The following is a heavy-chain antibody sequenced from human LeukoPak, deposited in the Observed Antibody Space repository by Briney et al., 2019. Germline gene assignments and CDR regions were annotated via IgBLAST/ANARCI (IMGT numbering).Heavy chain of an antibody. V-gene: IGHV1-69*01. CDR2: IIPIFGTA. D-gene: IGHD6-13*01. CDR1: GGTFSSYA. Sequence: SVKVSCKASGGTFSSYAISWVRQAPGQGLEWMGGIIPIFGTANYAQKFQGRVTITADESTSTAYMELSSLRSEDTAVYYCAKDAPGQYSSSWYLLYYFDYWGQGTLVTVSS. CDR3: AKDAPGQYSSSWYLLYYFDY. J-gene: IGHJ4*02.